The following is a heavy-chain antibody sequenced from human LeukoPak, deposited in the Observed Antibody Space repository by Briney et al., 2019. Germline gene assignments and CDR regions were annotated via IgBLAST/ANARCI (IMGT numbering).Heavy chain of an antibody. Sequence: PSETLSLTCAVYGESFSGYYWTWIRQPPGKGLEWIGEINHSGNTNYNPSLKSRVTISVDTSKNQFSLKLSSVTAADTVVYYCARPPSHYYYGMDVWGQGTTVIVSS. CDR2: INHSGNT. CDR3: ARPPSHYYYGMDV. V-gene: IGHV4-34*01. CDR1: GESFSGYY. J-gene: IGHJ6*02.